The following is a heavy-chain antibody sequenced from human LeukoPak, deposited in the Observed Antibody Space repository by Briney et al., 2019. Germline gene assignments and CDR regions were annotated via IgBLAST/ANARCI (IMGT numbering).Heavy chain of an antibody. CDR1: GGSISNSGYY. J-gene: IGHJ4*02. CDR3: ARAYNRATFDY. Sequence: NPSETLSLTCTVSGGSISNSGYYWGWIRQPPGKGLEWIGSIYYSGDTYYNPSLKSRVTISVDTSRNQFSLKLSSVTAADTTVYYCARAYNRATFDYWGQGTLVTVSS. CDR2: IYYSGDT. V-gene: IGHV4-39*01. D-gene: IGHD1-14*01.